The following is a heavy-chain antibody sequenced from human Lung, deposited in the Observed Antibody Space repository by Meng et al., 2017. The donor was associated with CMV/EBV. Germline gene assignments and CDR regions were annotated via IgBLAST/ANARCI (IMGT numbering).Heavy chain of an antibody. CDR2: ISASGNT. CDR1: GDSITSYY. Sequence: QVPLRESGPGLWNPSGILSLTFTVSGDSITSYYWSWIRQPAGKGLEWIGRISASGNTRYNPSLKSRVTMSVDTSKNQFSLKLSSVTAADTAVYYCARDFGSSWYPNWFDPWGQGTLVTVSS. CDR3: ARDFGSSWYPNWFDP. V-gene: IGHV4-4*07. J-gene: IGHJ5*02. D-gene: IGHD6-13*01.